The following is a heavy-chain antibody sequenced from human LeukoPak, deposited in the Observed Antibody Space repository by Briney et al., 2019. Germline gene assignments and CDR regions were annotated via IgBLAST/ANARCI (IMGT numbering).Heavy chain of an antibody. V-gene: IGHV4-39*07. CDR3: ARVSGRFTWYFDL. CDR2: IYYSGST. Sequence: SETLSLTCTASGGSISSSSYYWGWIRQPPGKGLEWIGSIYYSGSTYYNPSLKSRVTISVDTSKNQFSLKLSSVTAADTAVYYCARVSGRFTWYFDLWGRGTLVTVSS. CDR1: GGSISSSSYY. J-gene: IGHJ2*01.